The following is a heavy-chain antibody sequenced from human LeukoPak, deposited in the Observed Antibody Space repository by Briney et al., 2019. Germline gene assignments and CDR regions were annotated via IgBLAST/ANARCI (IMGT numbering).Heavy chain of an antibody. D-gene: IGHD3-22*01. V-gene: IGHV3-21*01. Sequence: GGSLRLSCAASGFTFSSYAMSWVRQAPGKGLEWVSSISSSSSYIYYADSVKGRFTISRDNAKNSLYLQMNSLRAEDTAVYYCARDGLLTTFDPWGQGTLVTVSS. CDR3: ARDGLLTTFDP. J-gene: IGHJ5*02. CDR1: GFTFSSYA. CDR2: ISSSSSYI.